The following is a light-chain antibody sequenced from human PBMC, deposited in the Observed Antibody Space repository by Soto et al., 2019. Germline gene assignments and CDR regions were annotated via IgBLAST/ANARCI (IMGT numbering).Light chain of an antibody. CDR2: GNS. J-gene: IGLJ3*02. Sequence: QSALTQPPSASGTPGQRVTISCSGSSSNIGSNAISWYQQLPATAPKLLIFGNSHRPSGVPDRFFGSKSGTSASLAITGLQAEDEADYYCQSYDRSLSGSVFGGGTKLTVL. V-gene: IGLV1-44*01. CDR1: SSNIGSNA. CDR3: QSYDRSLSGSV.